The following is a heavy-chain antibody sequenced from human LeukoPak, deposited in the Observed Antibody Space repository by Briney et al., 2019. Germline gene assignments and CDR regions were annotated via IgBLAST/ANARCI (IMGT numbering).Heavy chain of an antibody. V-gene: IGHV3-48*04. D-gene: IGHD1-26*01. CDR1: GFTFSSYS. Sequence: GGSLRLSCAASGFTFSSYSMTWIRQAPGKGLEGVSYISSGGRTIYYADSVKGRFTISRDNAKNSLYLQMNSLRAEDTAVYYCARDRYSGSYPLDYWGQGTLVTVSS. J-gene: IGHJ4*02. CDR2: ISSGGRTI. CDR3: ARDRYSGSYPLDY.